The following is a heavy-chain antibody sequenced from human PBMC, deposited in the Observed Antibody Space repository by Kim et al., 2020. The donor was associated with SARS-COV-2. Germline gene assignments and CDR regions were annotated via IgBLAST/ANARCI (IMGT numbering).Heavy chain of an antibody. CDR1: GGSISSYY. Sequence: SETLSLTCTVSGGSISSYYWSWIRQPPGKGLEWIGYIYYSGSTNYNPSLKSRVTISVDTSKNQFSLKLSSVTAADTAVYYCARAGDSSSWYVGYYYYGMDVWGQGTTVTVSS. CDR2: IYYSGST. D-gene: IGHD6-13*01. J-gene: IGHJ6*02. V-gene: IGHV4-59*01. CDR3: ARAGDSSSWYVGYYYYGMDV.